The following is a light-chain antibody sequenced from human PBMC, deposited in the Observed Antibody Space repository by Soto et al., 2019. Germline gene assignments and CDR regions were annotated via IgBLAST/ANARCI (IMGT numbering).Light chain of an antibody. J-gene: IGLJ2*01. CDR2: DVS. CDR1: SSDADAYNY. Sequence: QSALTQPASVYGSPGPSIIISCTGTSSDADAYNYVSWYQHHPGKAPKLLIYDVSNRPSGISNRFSGSKSGNTASLTNSGLQPEDEADYFCSSDTSSPILVGGGTKLTVL. V-gene: IGLV2-14*03. CDR3: SSDTSSPIL.